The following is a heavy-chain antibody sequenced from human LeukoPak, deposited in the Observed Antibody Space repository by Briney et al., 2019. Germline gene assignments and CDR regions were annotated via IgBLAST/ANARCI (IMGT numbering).Heavy chain of an antibody. CDR3: ARDPEGYSYGEGDY. V-gene: IGHV3-21*01. D-gene: IGHD5-18*01. CDR2: ISSSSSYI. Sequence: GGSLRLPCAASGFTFSSYSMNWVRQAPGKGLEWVSPISSSSSYIYYADSVKGRFTISRDNAKNSLYLQMNSLRAEDTAVYYCARDPEGYSYGEGDYWGQGTLVTVSS. CDR1: GFTFSSYS. J-gene: IGHJ4*02.